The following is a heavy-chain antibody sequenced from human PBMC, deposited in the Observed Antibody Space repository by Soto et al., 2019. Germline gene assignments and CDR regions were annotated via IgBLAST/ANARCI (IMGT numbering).Heavy chain of an antibody. D-gene: IGHD3-3*01. CDR1: SGSMSGYY. V-gene: IGHV4-59*01. Sequence: SETLSLTCTVSSGSMSGYYWNWIRQPPGKGLEWIGYIYYSGSTNYNPSLKSRVTISVDTSKNQFSLKLSSVTAADTAVYYCARAGDYDFWSEYSNDAFDIWGQWAMVTVS. CDR3: ARAGDYDFWSEYSNDAFDI. CDR2: IYYSGST. J-gene: IGHJ3*02.